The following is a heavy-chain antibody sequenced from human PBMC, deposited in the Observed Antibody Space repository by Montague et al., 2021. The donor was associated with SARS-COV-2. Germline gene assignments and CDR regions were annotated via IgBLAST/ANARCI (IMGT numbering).Heavy chain of an antibody. Sequence: SETLSLTCTVSGDSITIRSYYWGWIRQPPGKGLEWIGNIYYSGSTSYYNPSLKSRVTISLDTSKNQFSLRLRSVTAADTAVYYCARDWTHDYWDQGTLVAVSS. CDR2: IYYSGSTS. CDR1: GDSITIRSYY. D-gene: IGHD1-1*01. CDR3: ARDWTHDY. J-gene: IGHJ4*02. V-gene: IGHV4-39*07.